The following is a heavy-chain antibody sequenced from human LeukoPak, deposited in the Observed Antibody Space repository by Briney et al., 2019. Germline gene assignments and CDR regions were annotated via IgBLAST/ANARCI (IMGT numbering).Heavy chain of an antibody. CDR1: GFTFHDYA. J-gene: IGHJ4*02. Sequence: HSGGSLRLSCAASGFTFHDYAMHWVRQAPGKGLEWVSLISGDGSRTTYADSVKGRFTISRDNTRESLYLQMSSLRTEDTALYYCVSNLVMVTATKESDFWGQGTLVTVSS. CDR3: VSNLVMVTATKESDF. CDR2: ISGDGSRT. D-gene: IGHD2-15*01. V-gene: IGHV3-43*02.